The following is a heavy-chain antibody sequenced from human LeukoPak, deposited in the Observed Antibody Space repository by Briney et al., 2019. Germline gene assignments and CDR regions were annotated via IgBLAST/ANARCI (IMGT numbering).Heavy chain of an antibody. CDR2: ISYDGSNK. Sequence: HPGGSPRLSCAASGFTFSSYAMHWVRQAPGKGLEWVAVISYDGSNKYYADSVKGRFTISRDNSKNTLYLQMNSLRAEDTAVYYCATGDGYNFFDYWGQGTLVTVSS. J-gene: IGHJ4*02. D-gene: IGHD5-24*01. V-gene: IGHV3-30*04. CDR3: ATGDGYNFFDY. CDR1: GFTFSSYA.